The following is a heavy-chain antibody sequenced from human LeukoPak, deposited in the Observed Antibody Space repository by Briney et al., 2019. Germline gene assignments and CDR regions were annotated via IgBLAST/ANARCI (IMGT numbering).Heavy chain of an antibody. Sequence: GASVKVSYKASGYTFTSCGISWVRQAPGQGLEWMGWISAYNGNTNYAQKLQGRVTMTTDTSTSTAYMELRSLRSDDTAVYYCARVGDDSSGYSAFDYWGQGTLVTVSS. V-gene: IGHV1-18*01. CDR2: ISAYNGNT. D-gene: IGHD3-22*01. J-gene: IGHJ4*02. CDR3: ARVGDDSSGYSAFDY. CDR1: GYTFTSCG.